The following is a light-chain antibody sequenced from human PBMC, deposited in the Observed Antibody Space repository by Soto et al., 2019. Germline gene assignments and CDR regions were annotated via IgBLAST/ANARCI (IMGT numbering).Light chain of an antibody. CDR2: KAS. V-gene: IGKV1-5*03. Sequence: DIQMTQSPSILSASVGDRVTITCRASQSITTWLAWYQQKPGKVPNLLIYKASNLETGVPSRFSGSGSGTEFTLTISGLQRDDFATYYCQQYETYYTFGQGTTLEIK. CDR1: QSITTW. CDR3: QQYETYYT. J-gene: IGKJ2*01.